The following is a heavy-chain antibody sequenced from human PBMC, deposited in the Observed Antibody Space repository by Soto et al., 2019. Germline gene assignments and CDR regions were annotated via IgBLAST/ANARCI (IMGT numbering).Heavy chain of an antibody. CDR3: ARVPADYGDYTGGDY. D-gene: IGHD4-17*01. CDR2: IYYSGST. CDR1: GGSISSGGYY. Sequence: QVQLQESGPGLVKPSQTLSLTCTVSGGSISSGGYYWSWIRQHPGKGLEWIGYIYYSGSTYYNPSVKSRVTISVDTSRNQFCLKLSSVTVAYTAVYHCARVPADYGDYTGGDYWGPGTLVTVSS. J-gene: IGHJ4*02. V-gene: IGHV4-31*03.